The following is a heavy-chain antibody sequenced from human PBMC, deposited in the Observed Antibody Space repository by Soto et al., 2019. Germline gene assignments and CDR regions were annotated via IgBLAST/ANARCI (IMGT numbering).Heavy chain of an antibody. V-gene: IGHV1-8*01. D-gene: IGHD1-26*01. CDR2: MNPDSANT. J-gene: IGHJ4*02. Sequence: QVHLVQSGAEVKQPGASVKVSCRTSGYTFTNYDITWVRQATGQGLEWMGWMNPDSANTGYAQKFQGRVTMTRDISMSTAYMELNSLTSEATAIYYCARAIRNQLLSDYWGQGSLVIVSS. CDR3: ARAIRNQLLSDY. CDR1: GYTFTNYD.